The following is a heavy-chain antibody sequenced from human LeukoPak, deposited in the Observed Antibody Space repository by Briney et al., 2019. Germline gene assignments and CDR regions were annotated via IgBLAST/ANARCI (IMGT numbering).Heavy chain of an antibody. V-gene: IGHV1-69*06. CDR3: ARASSDYVWGSYRSPYYYYGMAV. J-gene: IGHJ6*04. Sequence: ASVKVSCKASGGTFSSYAISWVRQAPGQGLEWMGGIIPIFGTANYAQKFQGRVTITADKSTSTAYMELSSLRSEDTAVYYCARASSDYVWGSYRSPYYYYGMAVWGKGTTVTVSS. CDR1: GGTFSSYA. D-gene: IGHD3-16*02. CDR2: IIPIFGTA.